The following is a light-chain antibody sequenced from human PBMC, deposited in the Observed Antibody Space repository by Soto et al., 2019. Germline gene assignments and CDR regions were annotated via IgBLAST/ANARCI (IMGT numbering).Light chain of an antibody. CDR3: SSYTSSSTLV. Sequence: QSALTQPRSVSGSPGQSVTISCSGTSSDLGGYNYVSWYQHHPGKAPKLMIYDVTLRPSGVPDRFSGSKSGSTAFLTISGLQAEDEADYYCSSYTSSSTLVFGGGTKVTVL. J-gene: IGLJ2*01. V-gene: IGLV2-11*01. CDR2: DVT. CDR1: SSDLGGYNY.